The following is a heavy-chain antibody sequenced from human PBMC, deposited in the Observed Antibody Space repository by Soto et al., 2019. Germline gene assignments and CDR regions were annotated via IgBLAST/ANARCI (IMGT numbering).Heavy chain of an antibody. Sequence: GGSLRLSCAASGFTFSTYVMHWVRQAPGKGLEWVSAISGSGGTTYYADSVKGRFTISRDNSKNTLYLQMNSPRAEDTAVYYCAKSTTYYYYHGMDVWGQGTAVTVSS. CDR1: GFTFSTYV. CDR2: ISGSGGTT. V-gene: IGHV3-23*01. CDR3: AKSTTYYYYHGMDV. J-gene: IGHJ6*02.